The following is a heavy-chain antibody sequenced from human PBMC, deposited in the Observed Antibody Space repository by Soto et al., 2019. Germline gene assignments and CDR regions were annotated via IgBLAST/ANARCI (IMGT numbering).Heavy chain of an antibody. CDR3: AKGVVPAAMGPDWFDP. V-gene: IGHV3-23*01. Sequence: QPGGSMGLSCAASGYTCSTQSMRWHRQAPGKGLEWVSAISGSGGSTYYADSVKGRFTISRDNSKNTLYLQMNSLRAEDTAVYYCAKGVVPAAMGPDWFDPWGQGTLVTVSS. D-gene: IGHD2-2*01. CDR2: ISGSGGST. CDR1: GYTCSTQS. J-gene: IGHJ5*02.